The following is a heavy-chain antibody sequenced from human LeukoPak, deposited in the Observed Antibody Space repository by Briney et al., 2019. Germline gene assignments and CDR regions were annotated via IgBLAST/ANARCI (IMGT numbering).Heavy chain of an antibody. CDR2: MSRSGDII. Sequence: GGSQRLSCAASGFTFSDYNMNWVRQVPGKGLESVSYMSRSGDIIYYADSVKGRFTISRDNAKNSLYLQMSSLRAEDTAVYYCARDVYYGSGSPRLDYWGQGTLVTVSS. D-gene: IGHD3-10*01. CDR3: ARDVYYGSGSPRLDY. V-gene: IGHV3-48*01. CDR1: GFTFSDYN. J-gene: IGHJ4*02.